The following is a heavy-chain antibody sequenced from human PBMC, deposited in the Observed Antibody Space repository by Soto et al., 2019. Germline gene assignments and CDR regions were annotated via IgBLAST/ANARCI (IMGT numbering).Heavy chain of an antibody. D-gene: IGHD3-16*02. CDR3: ARNGYDYVWGSYPDY. V-gene: IGHV4-39*01. CDR2: IYYSGST. Sequence: QLQLQESGPGLVKPSETLSLTCTVSGGSISSSSYYWGWIRQPPGQGLEWIGSIYYSGSTYYNPSLKSRVTLSVDTSKNQFSLKLSSVTAADTAVYYCARNGYDYVWGSYPDYWGQGTLVTVSS. J-gene: IGHJ4*02. CDR1: GGSISSSSYY.